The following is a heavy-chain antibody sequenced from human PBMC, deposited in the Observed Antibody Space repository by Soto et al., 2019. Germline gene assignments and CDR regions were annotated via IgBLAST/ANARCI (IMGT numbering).Heavy chain of an antibody. Sequence: QPPGKGLEWIGYIYYSGSTNYNPSLKSRVTRSVDTSKNQFSLKLSSVTAADTAVYYSARRRSPDFWGQRIL. V-gene: IGHV4-59*08. J-gene: IGHJ4*02. CDR2: IYYSGST. CDR3: ARRRSPDF.